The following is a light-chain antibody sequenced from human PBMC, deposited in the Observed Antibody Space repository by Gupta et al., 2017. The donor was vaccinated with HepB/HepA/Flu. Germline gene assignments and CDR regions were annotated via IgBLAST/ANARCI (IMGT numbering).Light chain of an antibody. CDR2: DAS. J-gene: IGKJ1*01. V-gene: IGKV3-11*01. Sequence: EIVLTPSPATLSLSPGERATPSCRASQSVSSYLAWYQQKPGQAPRLLIYDASNRATGIPARFSGSGSGTDFTLTISSLEPEDFAVYYCQQRSNWPPWTFGQGTKVEIK. CDR3: QQRSNWPPWT. CDR1: QSVSSY.